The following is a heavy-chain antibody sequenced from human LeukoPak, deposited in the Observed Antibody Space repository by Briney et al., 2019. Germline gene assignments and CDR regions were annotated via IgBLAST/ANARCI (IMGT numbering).Heavy chain of an antibody. D-gene: IGHD2-21*02. CDR2: IYSGGST. Sequence: QAGGSLRLSCAASGFTVSSNYMSWVRQAPGKGLEWVSVIYSGGSTYYADSVKGRFTISRDNSKNTLYLQMNSLRAEDTAVYYCARARVVTKWIDYWGQGTLVTVSS. J-gene: IGHJ4*02. V-gene: IGHV3-53*01. CDR3: ARARVVTKWIDY. CDR1: GFTVSSNY.